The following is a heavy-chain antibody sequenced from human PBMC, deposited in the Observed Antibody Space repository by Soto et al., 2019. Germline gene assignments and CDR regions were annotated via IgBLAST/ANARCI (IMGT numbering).Heavy chain of an antibody. CDR1: GFTFSNYG. Sequence: QVQLVESGGGVVQPGRSLRLSCAASGFTFSNYGMHWVRQAPGKGLEWVAVIWYDGSNKYYADSVKGRFTISRDNSKDTLYLQMNSLRAEDTAVYYCAREDYDSSATLDYWGQGTLVTVSS. J-gene: IGHJ4*02. V-gene: IGHV3-33*01. CDR2: IWYDGSNK. CDR3: AREDYDSSATLDY. D-gene: IGHD3-22*01.